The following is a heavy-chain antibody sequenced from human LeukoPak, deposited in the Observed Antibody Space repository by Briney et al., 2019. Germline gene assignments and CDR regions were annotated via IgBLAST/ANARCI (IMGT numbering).Heavy chain of an antibody. CDR2: INPSGGST. CDR1: GYTFTSYY. Sequence: GASVKVSCKASGYTFTSYYMHWVRQAPGQGLEWMGIINPSGGSTSYAQKFQGRVTMTRDTSISTAYMELSRLRSDDTAVYYCARGRVSGPRSLPSPWGQGTLVTVSS. D-gene: IGHD1-26*01. V-gene: IGHV1-46*01. CDR3: ARGRVSGPRSLPSP. J-gene: IGHJ4*02.